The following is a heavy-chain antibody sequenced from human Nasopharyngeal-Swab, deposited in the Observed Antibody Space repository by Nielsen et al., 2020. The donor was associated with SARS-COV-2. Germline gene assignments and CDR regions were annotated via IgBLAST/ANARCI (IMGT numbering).Heavy chain of an antibody. V-gene: IGHV3-23*01. D-gene: IGHD6-25*01. Sequence: GGSLRLSCEASGFIFRDHAMTWVRQAPGKGLEWVSTISGSGNTHYADSVKGRFTISRDNSKNTVFLQMNSLRAEDTAIYSCASWAGSSRDYYGPLDYWGQGNLVTVSS. CDR1: GFIFRDHA. J-gene: IGHJ4*02. CDR3: ASWAGSSRDYYGPLDY. CDR2: ISGSGNT.